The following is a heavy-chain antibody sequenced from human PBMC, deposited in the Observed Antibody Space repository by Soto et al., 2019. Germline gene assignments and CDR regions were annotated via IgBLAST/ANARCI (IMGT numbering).Heavy chain of an antibody. CDR1: GFTFSSYA. CDR3: ALKGGGGSFDI. D-gene: IGHD3-16*01. J-gene: IGHJ3*02. Sequence: EVQLLESGGGLVQPGGSLRLSCAASGFTFSSYAMSWVRQAPGKGLEWVSAISGSGGSTYYADSVKGRFTISRDNSKNTLYLQMNSRRAEDMAVYYCALKGGGGSFDIWGQGTMVTVSS. V-gene: IGHV3-23*01. CDR2: ISGSGGST.